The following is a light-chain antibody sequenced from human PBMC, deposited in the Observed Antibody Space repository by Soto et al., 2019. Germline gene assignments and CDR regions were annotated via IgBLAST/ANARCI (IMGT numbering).Light chain of an antibody. CDR3: QQSYNTPLT. Sequence: DIQMTQSPSSLSASVGDRVTITCRASQSISNYINWYQQKPGKAPKLLIYAASSLQSGVPSRFSGSGSGTDFTLTISSLQPEDFATYYCQQSYNTPLTFGGGTKVEIK. CDR1: QSISNY. CDR2: AAS. V-gene: IGKV1-39*01. J-gene: IGKJ4*01.